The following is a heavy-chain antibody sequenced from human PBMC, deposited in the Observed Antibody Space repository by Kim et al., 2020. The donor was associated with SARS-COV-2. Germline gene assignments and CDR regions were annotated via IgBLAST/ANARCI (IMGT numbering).Heavy chain of an antibody. D-gene: IGHD3-22*01. V-gene: IGHV3-33*01. CDR3: ARDLGYYDSSGLDY. Sequence: GGSLRLSCAASGFTFSSYGMHWVRQAPGKGLEWVAVIWYDGSNKYYADSVKGRFTISRDNSKSTLFLQMNSLRAEDTAVYYCARDLGYYDSSGLDYWGQ. J-gene: IGHJ4*02. CDR1: GFTFSSYG. CDR2: IWYDGSNK.